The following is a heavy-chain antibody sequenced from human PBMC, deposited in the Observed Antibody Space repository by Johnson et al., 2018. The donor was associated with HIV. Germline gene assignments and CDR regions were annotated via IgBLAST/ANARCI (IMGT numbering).Heavy chain of an antibody. CDR1: GFIFSDYC. D-gene: IGHD1-26*01. Sequence: QVQLVESGGGVVQPGMFVRLSCAASGFIFSDYCMSWIRQAPGKGLEWVSYISSSGDTTYYADSVKGRFTISRDNAKNSLYLQMNSLRVDDTAVYYCARASGFDMWGQGTMVTVSS. V-gene: IGHV3-11*04. J-gene: IGHJ3*02. CDR2: ISSSGDTT. CDR3: ARASGFDM.